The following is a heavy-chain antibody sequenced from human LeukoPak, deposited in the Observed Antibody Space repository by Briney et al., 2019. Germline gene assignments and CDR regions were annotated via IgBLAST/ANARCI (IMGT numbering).Heavy chain of an antibody. CDR1: GESFSGYY. CDR3: ARGLRKWLRDPFNY. CDR2: INHSGST. Sequence: PSETLSLTCAVSGESFSGYYWSWLRQPPGKGLEWIGEINHSGSTNYNPSLKSRVTISLDTSNNQFSLRLSSLTAADTAVYYCARGLRKWLRDPFNYWGQGTLVTVSS. J-gene: IGHJ4*02. D-gene: IGHD5-12*01. V-gene: IGHV4-34*01.